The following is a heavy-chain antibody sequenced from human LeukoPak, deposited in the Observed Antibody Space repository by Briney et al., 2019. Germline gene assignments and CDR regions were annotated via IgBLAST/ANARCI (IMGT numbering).Heavy chain of an antibody. CDR3: ARGPGIGYCSSTSCYRFDY. CDR2: INHSGST. D-gene: IGHD2-2*01. Sequence: PSETLSLTCAVYGGSFSGYYWGWIRQPPGKGLEWIGEINHSGSTNYNPSLKSRVTISVDTSKNQFSLKLSSVTAADTAVYYCARGPGIGYCSSTSCYRFDYWGQGTLVTVSS. J-gene: IGHJ4*02. CDR1: GGSFSGYY. V-gene: IGHV4-34*01.